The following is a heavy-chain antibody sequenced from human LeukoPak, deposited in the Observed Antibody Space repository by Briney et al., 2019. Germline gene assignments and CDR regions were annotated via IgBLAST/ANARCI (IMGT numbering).Heavy chain of an antibody. Sequence: GGSLRLSCEASGFTFTTYRLTWVRQAPGKGLEGASIISSGSSAIFSADALKGRFTISRDDAKNLLYLDMNSLRAEDTAVYYCARGHTAVTRHFDFWGQGTLVTVSS. J-gene: IGHJ4*02. CDR1: GFTFTTYR. CDR3: ARGHTAVTRHFDF. V-gene: IGHV3-21*01. D-gene: IGHD4-17*01. CDR2: ISSGSSAI.